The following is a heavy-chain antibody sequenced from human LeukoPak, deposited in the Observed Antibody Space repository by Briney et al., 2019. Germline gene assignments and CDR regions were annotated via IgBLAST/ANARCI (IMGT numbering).Heavy chain of an antibody. J-gene: IGHJ4*02. D-gene: IGHD4-17*01. Sequence: GGSLRLSCAASGFTFSSYAMHWVRQAPGKGLEWVAVISYDGSNKYYADSVKGRLTISRDNSKNTLYLQMNSLRAEDTAVYYCARGHDYGDYYFDYWGQGTLVTVSS. CDR1: GFTFSSYA. CDR2: ISYDGSNK. CDR3: ARGHDYGDYYFDY. V-gene: IGHV3-30-3*01.